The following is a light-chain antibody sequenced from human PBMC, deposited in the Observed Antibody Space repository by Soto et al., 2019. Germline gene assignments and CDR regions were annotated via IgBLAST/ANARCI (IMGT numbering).Light chain of an antibody. CDR3: SSYTGSSSWV. Sequence: QSALTQPASVSGSPGQSITISCTGTSSDVGSYNSVSWYQQHPGKAPKLLIYDVTSRPSGVSNRFSGSKSGNTASLTISGLQAEDEADFYCSSYTGSSSWVFGGGTKVTVL. V-gene: IGLV2-14*01. CDR2: DVT. J-gene: IGLJ3*02. CDR1: SSDVGSYNS.